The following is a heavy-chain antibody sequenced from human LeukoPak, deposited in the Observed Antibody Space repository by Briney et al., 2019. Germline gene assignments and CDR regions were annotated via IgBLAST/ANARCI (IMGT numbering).Heavy chain of an antibody. J-gene: IGHJ4*02. CDR1: GYSISSGYY. D-gene: IGHD5-18*01. V-gene: IGHV4-38-2*02. CDR2: IYHSGST. CDR3: ARHPRQTDTAIPY. Sequence: PSETLSLTCTVSGYSISSGYYWGWIRQPPGKGLEWIGSIYHSGSTYYNPSLKSRVTISVDTSKNQFSLKLSSVTAADTAVYYCARHPRQTDTAIPYWGQGTLVTVSS.